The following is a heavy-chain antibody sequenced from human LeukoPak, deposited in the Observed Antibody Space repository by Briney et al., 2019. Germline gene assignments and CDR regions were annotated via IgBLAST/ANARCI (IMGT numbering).Heavy chain of an antibody. CDR2: IKQDGSEK. V-gene: IGHV3-7*01. D-gene: IGHD3-22*01. CDR1: GFTFSSYW. J-gene: IGHJ4*02. Sequence: GGSLRLSCAASGFTFSSYWMSWVRQAPGKGLEWVANIKQDGSEKYYVDSVKGRFTISRDNAKNSLYLQMNSLRAEDTAVHYCAREGYDSSGYYPTDYWGQGTLVTVSS. CDR3: AREGYDSSGYYPTDY.